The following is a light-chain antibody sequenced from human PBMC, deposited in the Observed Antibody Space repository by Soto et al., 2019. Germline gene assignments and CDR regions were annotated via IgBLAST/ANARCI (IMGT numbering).Light chain of an antibody. CDR3: QQYKDWPPLT. J-gene: IGKJ4*01. CDR2: GAS. V-gene: IGKV3D-15*01. Sequence: EIVMTQSPVTLSVSPGERVTLSCRASQNVNINLAWYQQRPGQAPRVLIYGASNRASGIPDRFSGSGSCTDFTLTISSLEPDDFALYYCQQYKDWPPLTFGGGTRVEIK. CDR1: QNVNIN.